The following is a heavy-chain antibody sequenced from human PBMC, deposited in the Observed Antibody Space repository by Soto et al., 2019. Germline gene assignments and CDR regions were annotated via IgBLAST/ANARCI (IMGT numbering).Heavy chain of an antibody. CDR1: GGSINSGSYY. D-gene: IGHD2-15*01. Sequence: QLQLQESGPGLVKPSETLSLTCTVSGGSINSGSYYWGWIRQPPGKGLEWIGTIYYSGSTYYHPSLRSRVTLSVDTSKNQFSLKLTSVTAADTAVYYCARLEGYCSGGTCYRTSGWFDPWGQGTPVTVSS. V-gene: IGHV4-39*01. CDR3: ARLEGYCSGGTCYRTSGWFDP. CDR2: IYYSGST. J-gene: IGHJ5*02.